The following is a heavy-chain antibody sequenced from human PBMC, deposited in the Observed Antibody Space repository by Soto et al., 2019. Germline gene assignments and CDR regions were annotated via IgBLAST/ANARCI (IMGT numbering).Heavy chain of an antibody. D-gene: IGHD3-10*01. Sequence: PSETLSLTCTVSGGSISSGDYYWSWIRQPPGKGLEWIGYIYYSGSTYYNPSLKSRVTISVGTSKNQFSLKLSSVTAADTAVYYCARGRYYGSGPVSYWGQGTLVTVSS. CDR3: ARGRYYGSGPVSY. CDR2: IYYSGST. J-gene: IGHJ4*02. CDR1: GGSISSGDYY. V-gene: IGHV4-30-4*01.